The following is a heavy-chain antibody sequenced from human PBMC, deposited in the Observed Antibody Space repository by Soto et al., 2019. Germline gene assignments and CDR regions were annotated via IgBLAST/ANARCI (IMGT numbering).Heavy chain of an antibody. CDR1: GGSISNYY. Sequence: ETLSLTCTVSGGSISNYYWSWIRQPPGKGLEWVGRIKSKTDGGTTDYAAPVKGRFTISRDDSKNTLYLQMNSLKTEDTAVYYCTTAPDFWSGYYNTRYYYYYYMDVWGKGTTVTVSS. J-gene: IGHJ6*03. V-gene: IGHV3-15*01. CDR2: IKSKTDGGTT. CDR3: TTAPDFWSGYYNTRYYYYYYMDV. D-gene: IGHD3-3*01.